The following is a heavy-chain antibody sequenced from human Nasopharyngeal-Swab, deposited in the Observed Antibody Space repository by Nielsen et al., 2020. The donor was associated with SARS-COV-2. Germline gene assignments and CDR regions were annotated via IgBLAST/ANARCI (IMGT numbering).Heavy chain of an antibody. CDR3: ARDCSGGSCRYGMDV. CDR2: IYSGGST. CDR1: GLTVSRNF. J-gene: IGHJ6*02. V-gene: IGHV3-53*01. Sequence: GESLKISCTASGLTVSRNFMSWVRQAPGKGLEWVSVIYSGGSTYYADSVKGRFTISRDNARNSLYLQMNSLRAEDTAVYYCARDCSGGSCRYGMDVWGQGTTVTVSS. D-gene: IGHD2-15*01.